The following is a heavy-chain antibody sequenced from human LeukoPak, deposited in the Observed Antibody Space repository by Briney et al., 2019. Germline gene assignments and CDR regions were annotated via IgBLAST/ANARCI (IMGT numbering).Heavy chain of an antibody. D-gene: IGHD6-13*01. J-gene: IGHJ4*02. Sequence: SETLSLTCTVSGGSISGHYWSWIRQPAGKGLEWIGRMYSSGSTNYNPTLQGRVTMSVDTSENQFSLKLSSVTAADTAMYYCARADAAVGTAAPHDYWGQGTLVTVSS. CDR3: ARADAAVGTAAPHDY. V-gene: IGHV4-4*07. CDR1: GGSISGHY. CDR2: MYSSGST.